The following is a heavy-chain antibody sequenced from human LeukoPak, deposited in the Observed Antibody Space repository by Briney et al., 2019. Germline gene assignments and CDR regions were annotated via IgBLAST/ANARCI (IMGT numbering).Heavy chain of an antibody. D-gene: IGHD3-10*01. CDR3: ARDFQEYYYGSGSYQFP. Sequence: GGSLRLSCAASGFTFSSYGTHWVRQAPGKGLEWVAVIWYDGSNKYYADSVKGRFTISRDNSKNTLYLQMNSLRAEDTAVYYCARDFQEYYYGSGSYQFPWGQGTLVTVSS. CDR2: IWYDGSNK. CDR1: GFTFSSYG. V-gene: IGHV3-33*01. J-gene: IGHJ5*02.